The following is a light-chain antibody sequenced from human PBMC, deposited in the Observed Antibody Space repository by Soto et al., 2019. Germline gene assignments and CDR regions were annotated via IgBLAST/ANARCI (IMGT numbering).Light chain of an antibody. V-gene: IGKV4-1*01. Sequence: DIVMTQSPDSLAVSLGERATINCKSSQSVLYTPNNKNYLTWYQQRPGQPPKMLIYWASTREYGVPDRFSGSGSGTDFTLTISNLQAEDVAVYYGQQYFDTPTFGQGTRLEIK. CDR3: QQYFDTPT. CDR1: QSVLYTPNNKNY. CDR2: WAS. J-gene: IGKJ5*01.